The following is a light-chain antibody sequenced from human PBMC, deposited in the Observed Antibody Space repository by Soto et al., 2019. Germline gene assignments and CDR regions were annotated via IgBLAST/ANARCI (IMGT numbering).Light chain of an antibody. V-gene: IGKV3-20*01. CDR3: QQFSSKWVT. Sequence: EFVLTQSPGTLSLSPGERATLSCRASQTVRNNYLAWYQQKPGQAPRLLIYDASSRATGIPDRFSGGGSGTDFTLTISRLEPEDFEVYYCQQFSSKWVTFGRGTKVDIK. J-gene: IGKJ4*01. CDR2: DAS. CDR1: QTVRNNY.